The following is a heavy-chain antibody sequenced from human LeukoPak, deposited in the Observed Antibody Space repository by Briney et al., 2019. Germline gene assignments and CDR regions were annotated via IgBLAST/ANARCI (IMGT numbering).Heavy chain of an antibody. CDR1: GVSISSYY. CDR2: IYYSGST. D-gene: IGHD2-15*01. CDR3: ARGVVVAATEHFDY. V-gene: IGHV4-59*01. Sequence: PSETLSLTCTVSGVSISSYYWSWIRQPPGKGLEWIGYIYYSGSTNYNPSLKSRVTISVDTSKNQFSLKLSSVTAADTAVYYCARGVVVAATEHFDYWGQGTLVTVSS. J-gene: IGHJ4*02.